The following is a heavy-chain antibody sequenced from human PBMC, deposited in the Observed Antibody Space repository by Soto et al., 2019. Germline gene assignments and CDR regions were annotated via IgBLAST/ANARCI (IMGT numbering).Heavy chain of an antibody. CDR3: AKTMTFGGVIVYYFDY. V-gene: IGHV3-23*01. D-gene: IGHD3-16*02. Sequence: PGGSLRLSCAASGFTFSSYAMSWVRQAPGKGLEWVSAISGSGGSTCYADSVKGRFTISRDNSKNTLYLQMNSLRAEDTAVYYCAKTMTFGGVIVYYFDYWGQGTVVTVSS. CDR2: ISGSGGST. CDR1: GFTFSSYA. J-gene: IGHJ4*02.